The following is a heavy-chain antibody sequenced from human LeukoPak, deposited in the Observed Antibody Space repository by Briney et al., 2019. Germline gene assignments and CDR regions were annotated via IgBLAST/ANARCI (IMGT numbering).Heavy chain of an antibody. J-gene: IGHJ4*02. CDR2: ISSSSSYI. V-gene: IGHV3-21*01. CDR3: ARDLGVITTYFDY. CDR1: GFTFSSYS. Sequence: AGGSLRLSCAVSGFTFSSYSMNWVRQAPGKGLEWVSSISSSSSYIYYADSVKGRFTISRDNAKNSLYLQMNSLRAEDTAVYYCARDLGVITTYFDYWGQGTLVAVSS. D-gene: IGHD3-3*01.